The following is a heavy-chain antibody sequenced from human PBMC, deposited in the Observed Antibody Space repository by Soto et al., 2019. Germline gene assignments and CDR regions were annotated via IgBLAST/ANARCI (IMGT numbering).Heavy chain of an antibody. CDR3: ATPVGSADHGDFDY. CDR2: ISGSGGST. V-gene: IGHV3-23*01. CDR1: GFTFSSYA. J-gene: IGHJ4*02. D-gene: IGHD1-26*01. Sequence: GGSLRLSCAASGFTFSSYAMSWVRQAPGKGLEWVSAISGSGGSTYYADSVKGRFTISRDNSKNTLYLQMNSLRAEDTAVYYCATPVGSADHGDFDYWGQGTLVTVSS.